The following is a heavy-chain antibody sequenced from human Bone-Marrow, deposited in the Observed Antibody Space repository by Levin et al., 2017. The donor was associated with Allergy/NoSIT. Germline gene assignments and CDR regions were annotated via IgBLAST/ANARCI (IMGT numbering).Heavy chain of an antibody. V-gene: IGHV4-59*01. D-gene: IGHD1-26*01. CDR1: GGSISGYY. CDR2: IYYSGST. J-gene: IGHJ5*02. Sequence: RTSETLSLTCSVSGGSISGYYWSWIRQPPGKGLEWIGYIYYSGSTHYNPSLESRVTISVDMSYNQFSLKLSSVTAADTAIYYCARGGSHFWFDPWGQGTLVTVSS. CDR3: ARGGSHFWFDP.